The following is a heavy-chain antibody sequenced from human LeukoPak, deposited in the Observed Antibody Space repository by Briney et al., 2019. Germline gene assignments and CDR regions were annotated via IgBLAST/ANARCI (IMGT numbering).Heavy chain of an antibody. Sequence: GGSLRLSCAASGFTFSSYSMNWVRQAPGKGLEWVSYTSSSSSTIYYADSVKGRFTISRDNAKNSLYLQMNSLRDEDTAVYYCARDLSYSSSSRSFDYWGQGTLVTVSS. CDR3: ARDLSYSSSSRSFDY. CDR2: TSSSSSTI. CDR1: GFTFSSYS. V-gene: IGHV3-48*02. D-gene: IGHD6-6*01. J-gene: IGHJ4*02.